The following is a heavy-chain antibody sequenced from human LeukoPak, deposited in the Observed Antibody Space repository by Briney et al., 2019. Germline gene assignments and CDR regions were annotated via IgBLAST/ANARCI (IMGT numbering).Heavy chain of an antibody. CDR3: ARHDPYGDYALPGDY. Sequence: GESLKISCKGSGYSFTSYWIGWVRQMPGKGLEWMGIIYPGDSDTRYSPSFQGQVTISADKSISTAYLQWSSLKASDTAMYYCARHDPYGDYALPGDYWGQGTLVTVSS. J-gene: IGHJ4*02. CDR2: IYPGDSDT. D-gene: IGHD4-17*01. V-gene: IGHV5-51*01. CDR1: GYSFTSYW.